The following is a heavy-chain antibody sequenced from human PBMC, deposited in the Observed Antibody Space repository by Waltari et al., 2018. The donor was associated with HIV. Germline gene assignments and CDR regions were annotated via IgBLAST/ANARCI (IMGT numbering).Heavy chain of an antibody. Sequence: QVQLQQWGTGLLMPSETLSLTCAVYGGSFTAYYWTWIRQSPGNGLEWIGEIDHSGSTNSNPSLKMRVTISVDASKNQFSLKLTSVTAADTGLYYCARGPHTSIFGVVKYFQPWGQGTLVIVSS. J-gene: IGHJ1*01. V-gene: IGHV4-34*02. CDR2: IDHSGST. CDR1: GGSFTAYY. CDR3: ARGPHTSIFGVVKYFQP. D-gene: IGHD3-3*01.